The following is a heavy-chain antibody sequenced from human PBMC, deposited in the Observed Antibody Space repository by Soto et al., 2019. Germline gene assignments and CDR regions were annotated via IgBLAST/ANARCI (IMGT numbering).Heavy chain of an antibody. V-gene: IGHV4-59*08. J-gene: IGHJ5*02. D-gene: IGHD3-3*01. Sequence: SETLSLTCTVSGGSISSYYWSWIRQPPGKGLEWIGYIYYSGSTNYNPSLKSRVTISVDTSKNQFSLKLSSVTAADTAVYYCARLQYIYDFWSGYINGLEILGWFDPWGQGTLVTVSS. CDR1: GGSISSYY. CDR3: ARLQYIYDFWSGYINGLEILGWFDP. CDR2: IYYSGST.